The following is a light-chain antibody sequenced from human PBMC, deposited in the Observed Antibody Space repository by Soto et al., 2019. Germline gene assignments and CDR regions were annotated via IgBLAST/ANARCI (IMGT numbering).Light chain of an antibody. CDR1: QNVLYKSNNENY. CDR2: WAS. CDR3: QQYYNTPPYT. Sequence: DIVMTQSPDSLAVSLGERATINCKSSQNVLYKSNNENYLAWYQQKPGQPPKLLIYWASTRKPGVPDRFSGSGSGADFPLTSSSLQAEDVAVYYWQQYYNTPPYTFGQGTKLEI. J-gene: IGKJ2*01. V-gene: IGKV4-1*01.